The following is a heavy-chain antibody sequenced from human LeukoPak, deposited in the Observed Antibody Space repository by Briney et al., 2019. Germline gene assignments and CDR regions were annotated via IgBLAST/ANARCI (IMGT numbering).Heavy chain of an antibody. CDR3: ARDGGSGWYDY. V-gene: IGHV4-31*03. CDR1: GGSISSGGYY. CDR2: IYCSGST. Sequence: PSETLSLTCTVSGGSISSGGYYWSWIRQHPGKGLEWIGYIYCSGSTYYNPSLKSRVTISVDTSKNQFSLKLSSVTAADTAVYYCARDGGSGWYDYWGQGTLVTVSS. D-gene: IGHD6-19*01. J-gene: IGHJ4*02.